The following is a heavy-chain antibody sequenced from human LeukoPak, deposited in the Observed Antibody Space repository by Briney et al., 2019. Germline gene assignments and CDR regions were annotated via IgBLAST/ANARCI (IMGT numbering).Heavy chain of an antibody. J-gene: IGHJ4*02. CDR3: ARRVDY. V-gene: IGHV4-39*01. CDR1: GGIISSRRYI. Sequence: SETLYLTCTVSGGIISSRRYIWGWIRQPPGKGLEWIGSIYYSGSTYSNPSLKSRVTISVDTSKNQFSLKLSSVTAADTAVYYCARRVDYWGQGTLVTVSS. CDR2: IYYSGST.